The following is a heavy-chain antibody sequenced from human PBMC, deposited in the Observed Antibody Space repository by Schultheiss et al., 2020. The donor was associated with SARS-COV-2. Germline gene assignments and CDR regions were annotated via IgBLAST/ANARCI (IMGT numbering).Heavy chain of an antibody. CDR1: GGSFSGYY. Sequence: SETLSLTCAVYGGSFSGYYWSWIRQPPGKGLEWIGEINHSGSTNYNPSLKSRVTISVDTSKNQFSLKLSSVTAADTAVYYCVKVPGPRYDFWARSFDPWGQGTLVTVSS. J-gene: IGHJ5*02. D-gene: IGHD3-3*01. V-gene: IGHV4-34*01. CDR3: VKVPGPRYDFWARSFDP. CDR2: INHSGST.